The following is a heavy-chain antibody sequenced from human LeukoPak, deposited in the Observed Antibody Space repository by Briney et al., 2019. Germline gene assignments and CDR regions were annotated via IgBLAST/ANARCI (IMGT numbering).Heavy chain of an antibody. CDR1: GFTFSNHG. V-gene: IGHV1-18*04. CDR2: ISAYNGNA. Sequence: AXVKVSCKPSGFTFSNHGFTWVRQAPGEGLEGIGWISAYNGNAKYGHKFQGRVTMTTDASTSTAYMELRSLRSDDTAMYYCARDVGRPLDAYYYQMDVWGRGTTVTVS. J-gene: IGHJ6*03. CDR3: ARDVGRPLDAYYYQMDV. D-gene: IGHD6-25*01.